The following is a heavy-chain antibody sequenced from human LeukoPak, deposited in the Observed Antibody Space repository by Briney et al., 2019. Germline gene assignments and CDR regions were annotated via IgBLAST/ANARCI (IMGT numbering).Heavy chain of an antibody. CDR2: IYDSGST. D-gene: IGHD5-18*01. J-gene: IGHJ4*02. CDR1: GGSISSYY. CDR3: ARDGLYSYGYSYFDY. Sequence: SETLSLTCTVSGGSISSYYWSWIRQPPGRGLEWIGYIYDSGSTDYNPSLKSRVTISVDTSKNQFSLKLSSVTAADTAVYYCARDGLYSYGYSYFDYWGQGTLVTVSS. V-gene: IGHV4-59*12.